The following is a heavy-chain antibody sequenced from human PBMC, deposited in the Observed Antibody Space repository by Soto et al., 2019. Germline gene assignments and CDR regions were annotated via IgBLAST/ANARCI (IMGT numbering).Heavy chain of an antibody. D-gene: IGHD6-13*01. J-gene: IGHJ4*02. Sequence: EVQLVESGGGLVQPGGSLRLSCAASGFTFSSYWMSWVRQAPGKGLEWVANIKQDGSEKYYVDSVKGRFTISRDNAKNSLYLQMNSLRAEDTAVYYCARDLAAATPPLFDYWGQGTLVTVSS. CDR2: IKQDGSEK. CDR1: GFTFSSYW. V-gene: IGHV3-7*05. CDR3: ARDLAAATPPLFDY.